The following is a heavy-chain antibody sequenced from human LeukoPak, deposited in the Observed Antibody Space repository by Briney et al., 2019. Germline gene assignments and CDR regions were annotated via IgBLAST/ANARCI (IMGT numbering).Heavy chain of an antibody. J-gene: IGHJ6*03. CDR1: GYTFTGYY. Sequence: ASVKVSCKASGYTFTGYYMHWVRQATGQGLEWMGWMNPNSGNTGYAQKFQGRVTMTRNTSISTAYMELSSLRSEDTAVFYCARAGLRSGGYYDFWSGYYDMDVWGKGTTVTVSS. V-gene: IGHV1-8*02. D-gene: IGHD3-3*01. CDR2: MNPNSGNT. CDR3: ARAGLRSGGYYDFWSGYYDMDV.